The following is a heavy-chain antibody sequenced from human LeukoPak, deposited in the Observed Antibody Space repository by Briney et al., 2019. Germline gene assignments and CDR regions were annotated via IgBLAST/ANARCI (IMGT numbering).Heavy chain of an antibody. CDR2: ISGSGYTT. CDR1: GFTFDNYA. Sequence: GGSLRLSCAASGFTFDNYAMTWVRQAPGRGLEWISTISGSGYTTYYADSVKGRFTISRDNSKDTLSLQMNSLTAQDTAVYYCPRSPSSTSCYGILLDSWGKEPLVTVSS. D-gene: IGHD2-2*01. CDR3: PRSPSSTSCYGILLDS. J-gene: IGHJ4*02. V-gene: IGHV3-23*01.